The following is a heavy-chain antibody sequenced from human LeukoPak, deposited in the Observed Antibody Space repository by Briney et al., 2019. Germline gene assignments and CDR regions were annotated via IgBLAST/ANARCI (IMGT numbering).Heavy chain of an antibody. J-gene: IGHJ4*02. Sequence: VASVKVSFTASGYTFTGFYIHWVRQAPGQGLEWMGWINPNSGGTNYAQKFQGRVTMTRDTSISAAYMELSRLTSDDTAIYYCARDWFVDSGDDPFPFDYWGQGTLVSVSS. CDR1: GYTFTGFY. CDR3: ARDWFVDSGDDPFPFDY. CDR2: INPNSGGT. D-gene: IGHD5-12*01. V-gene: IGHV1-2*02.